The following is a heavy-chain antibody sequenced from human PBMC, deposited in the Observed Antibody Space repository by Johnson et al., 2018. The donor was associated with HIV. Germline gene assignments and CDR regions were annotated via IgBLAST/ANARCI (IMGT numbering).Heavy chain of an antibody. CDR2: ISYDGSNK. CDR1: GFTFSSYG. V-gene: IGHV3-30*18. Sequence: QVQLVESGGGVVQPGRSLRLSCAASGFTFSSYGMHWVCQAPGKGLEWVAVISYDGSNKYYADSVKGRFTISRDNSKNTLFLQMNTLRAEDTALYYCAKDNQQLVRGGAFDIWGQGTVVTVSS. CDR3: AKDNQQLVRGGAFDI. J-gene: IGHJ3*02. D-gene: IGHD6-6*01.